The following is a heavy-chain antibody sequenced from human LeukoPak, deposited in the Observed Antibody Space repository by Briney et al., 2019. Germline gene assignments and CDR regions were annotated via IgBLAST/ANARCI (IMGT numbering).Heavy chain of an antibody. CDR2: IYYSGST. CDR1: GGSISSGGYY. V-gene: IGHV4-31*03. J-gene: IGHJ4*02. Sequence: SETLSLTCTVSGGSISSGGYYRSWIRQHPGKGLEWIGYIYYSGSTYYNPSLKSRVTISVDTSKNQFSLKLSSVTAADTAVYYCARASKGMIVVVPKIDYWGQGTLVTVSS. D-gene: IGHD3-22*01. CDR3: ARASKGMIVVVPKIDY.